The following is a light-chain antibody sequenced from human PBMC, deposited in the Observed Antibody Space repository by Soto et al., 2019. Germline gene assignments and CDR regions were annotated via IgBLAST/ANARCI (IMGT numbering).Light chain of an antibody. J-gene: IGLJ2*01. Sequence: QSVLTQPPSVSGAPGQRVTISCTGSSSNIGAGYDVHWYQQLPGTAPKLLIYVNSNRPSGVPDRFSGSKSGTSASLAITALPAEDEAEYYCQSYDSSLSGYVVFGGGTQLTVL. CDR1: SSNIGAGYD. CDR2: VNS. CDR3: QSYDSSLSGYVV. V-gene: IGLV1-40*01.